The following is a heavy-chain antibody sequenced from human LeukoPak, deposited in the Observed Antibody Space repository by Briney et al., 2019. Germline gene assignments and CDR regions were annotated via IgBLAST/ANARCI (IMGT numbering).Heavy chain of an antibody. J-gene: IGHJ6*02. CDR3: AKAASSSGPSYYYGMDV. D-gene: IGHD6-13*01. CDR2: ITGSGGNT. Sequence: GGSLRLSCAASGFIFSSYSMSWVRQAPGKGLEWVSVITGSGGNTYYADSVKGRFTISKDNSKNTVYLQMSSLRVDDTAVYYCAKAASSSGPSYYYGMDVWGQGTTVTVSS. V-gene: IGHV3-23*01. CDR1: GFIFSSYS.